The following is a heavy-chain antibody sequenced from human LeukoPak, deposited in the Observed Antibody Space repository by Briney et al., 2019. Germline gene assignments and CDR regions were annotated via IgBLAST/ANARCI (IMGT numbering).Heavy chain of an antibody. J-gene: IGHJ4*02. V-gene: IGHV3-74*01. Sequence: GGSLRLSCAASGFTFSNYWMSWVRQAPGKGLVWVSRINSDGSSTNYADSVKGRFAISRDNAKNTLYLQMTSLGAEDTAVYYCARDGPGDYPIDYWGQGTLVTVSS. CDR1: GFTFSNYW. CDR2: INSDGSST. CDR3: ARDGPGDYPIDY. D-gene: IGHD4-17*01.